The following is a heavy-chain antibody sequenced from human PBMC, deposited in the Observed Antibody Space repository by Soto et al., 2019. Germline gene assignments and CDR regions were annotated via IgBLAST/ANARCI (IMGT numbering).Heavy chain of an antibody. CDR3: ARDAGGHYAH. D-gene: IGHD3-3*01. CDR2: IYYSGST. J-gene: IGHJ4*01. Sequence: KPSETLSLTCTVSGAPITINYWSWIRQAPGKGLEWIGYIYYSGSTTYNPSLKSRVTMSADTSKDQFSLKLNSVTAADTAVYYCARDAGGHYAHWGPGTLVTVPS. V-gene: IGHV4-59*01. CDR1: GAPITINY.